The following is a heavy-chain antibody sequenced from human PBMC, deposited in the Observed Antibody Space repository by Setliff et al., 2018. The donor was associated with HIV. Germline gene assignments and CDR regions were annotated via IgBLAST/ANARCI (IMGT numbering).Heavy chain of an antibody. Sequence: ASVKVSCKAFGYTFSTNAIHWVRQAPGQRLEWMGYINAGDDNTRYSEKFQGRVTTTRDTSASTAYMELSSLRSEDTAVYYCARGSCSGCYLSDYWGLGTLVTVSS. J-gene: IGHJ4*02. CDR3: ARGSCSGCYLSDY. CDR1: GYTFSTNA. D-gene: IGHD6-19*01. V-gene: IGHV1-3*01. CDR2: INAGDDNT.